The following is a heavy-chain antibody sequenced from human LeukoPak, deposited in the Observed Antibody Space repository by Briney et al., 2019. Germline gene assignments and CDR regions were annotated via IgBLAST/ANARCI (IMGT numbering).Heavy chain of an antibody. V-gene: IGHV3-30*02. D-gene: IGHD5-12*01. CDR1: GFTFRNYG. Sequence: GGSLRLSCAAYGFTFRNYGIHWVRQAPGKGLEWVALVRYDSTKKYYADSVKGRFTISRDNFKNTLDLQMNSLRPEDTAVYHCAKDEATIGYSYYYMDVWGKGTMVTISS. J-gene: IGHJ6*03. CDR3: AKDEATIGYSYYYMDV. CDR2: VRYDSTKK.